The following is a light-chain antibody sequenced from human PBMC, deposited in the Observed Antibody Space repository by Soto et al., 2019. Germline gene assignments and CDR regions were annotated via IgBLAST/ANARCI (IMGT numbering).Light chain of an antibody. CDR1: SSDVGGYNY. Sequence: QSALTQPPSASGSPGQSATISCTGTSSDVGGYNYVSWYQQHPGKAPKLVIYEVSRRPSGVPDRFSGSKSGNTASLTVSGLQAEDEAHYYCSSYAGSTFVVLDGGTKLTVL. J-gene: IGLJ2*01. CDR2: EVS. V-gene: IGLV2-8*01. CDR3: SSYAGSTFVV.